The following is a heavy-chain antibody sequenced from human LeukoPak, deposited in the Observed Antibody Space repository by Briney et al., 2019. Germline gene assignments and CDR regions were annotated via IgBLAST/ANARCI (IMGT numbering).Heavy chain of an antibody. CDR3: ARASNARYCSGGSCYSDRYGMDV. Sequence: SETLSLTCAVYGGSFSGYYWSWIRQPPGKGLEWIGEINHSGSTNYNPSLKSRVTISVDTSKNQFSLKLSSVTAADTAVYYCARASNARYCSGGSCYSDRYGMDVWGQGTTVTVSS. V-gene: IGHV4-34*01. CDR1: GGSFSGYY. J-gene: IGHJ6*02. D-gene: IGHD2-15*01. CDR2: INHSGST.